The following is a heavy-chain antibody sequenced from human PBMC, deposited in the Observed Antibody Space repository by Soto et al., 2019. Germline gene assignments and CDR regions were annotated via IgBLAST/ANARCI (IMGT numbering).Heavy chain of an antibody. Sequence: QVQLVESAGGVVQPGRSLRLSCAASGFTFSSYGMHWVRQAPGKGLEWVAVISYDGSNTYYADSVKGRFTISRDNSKNTLYLQMNSLRAEDTAVYYCAKDRCSYPLFDIWGQGTMVTVSS. CDR2: ISYDGSNT. V-gene: IGHV3-30*18. D-gene: IGHD5-18*01. CDR1: GFTFSSYG. CDR3: AKDRCSYPLFDI. J-gene: IGHJ3*02.